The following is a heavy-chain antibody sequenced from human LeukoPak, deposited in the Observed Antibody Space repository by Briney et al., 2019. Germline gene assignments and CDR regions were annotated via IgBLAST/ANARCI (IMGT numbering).Heavy chain of an antibody. CDR1: GFTFSSYS. J-gene: IGHJ4*02. D-gene: IGHD6-19*01. V-gene: IGHV3-21*04. CDR2: ISGSYSHI. Sequence: GGSLRLSCEASGFTFSSYSMNWVRQAPGKGLEWVSSISGSYSHIYYVDSVKGRFTISRDNAKNSLYLQMNSLRAEDTAVYYCARDLKAVSATGDWGQGTLVTVSS. CDR3: ARDLKAVSATGD.